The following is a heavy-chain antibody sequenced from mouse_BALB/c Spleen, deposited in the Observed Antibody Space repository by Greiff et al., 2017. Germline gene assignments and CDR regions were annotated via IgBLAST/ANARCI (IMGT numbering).Heavy chain of an antibody. CDR2: ILPGSGST. V-gene: IGHV1-9*01. CDR3: ARGTDYYGSSSFAY. CDR1: GYTFSSYW. J-gene: IGHJ3*01. Sequence: QVQLQQSGAELMKPGASVKISCKATGYTFSSYWIEWVKQRPGHGLEWIGEILPGSGSTNYNEKFKGKATFTADTSSNTAYMQLSSLTSEDSAVYYCARGTDYYGSSSFAYWGQGTLVTVSA. D-gene: IGHD1-1*01.